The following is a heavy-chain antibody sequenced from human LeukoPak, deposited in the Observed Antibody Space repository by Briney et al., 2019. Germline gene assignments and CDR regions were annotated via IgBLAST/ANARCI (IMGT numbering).Heavy chain of an antibody. Sequence: SETLSLTCTVSGGSISSYYWSWIRQPPGKGLEWIGYIYYSGSTNYNPSLKSRVTISVDTSKNQFSLNLSSVTAADTAVYYCARLDYSNYYDYWGQGTLVTVSS. CDR1: GGSISSYY. V-gene: IGHV4-59*08. CDR3: ARLDYSNYYDY. J-gene: IGHJ4*02. CDR2: IYYSGST. D-gene: IGHD4-11*01.